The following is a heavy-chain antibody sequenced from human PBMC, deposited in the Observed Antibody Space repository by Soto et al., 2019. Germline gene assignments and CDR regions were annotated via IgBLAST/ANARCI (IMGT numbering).Heavy chain of an antibody. Sequence: EVQLVETGGGLIQPGGSLRLSCAASGFTVSSNYMSWVRQAPGKGLEWVSFFYSGDSTNYADSVKGRFSISRDNSKNTLFLQMNSLRAEDTAVYYCARRGYYYESSGYYPFFDYWGQGTLVTVSS. J-gene: IGHJ4*02. D-gene: IGHD3-22*01. CDR1: GFTVSSNY. CDR2: FYSGDST. V-gene: IGHV3-53*02. CDR3: ARRGYYYESSGYYPFFDY.